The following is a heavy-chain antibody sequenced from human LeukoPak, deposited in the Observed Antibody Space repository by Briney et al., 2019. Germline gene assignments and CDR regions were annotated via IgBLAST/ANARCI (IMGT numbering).Heavy chain of an antibody. V-gene: IGHV4-38-2*02. CDR3: ARDTVFGVQIPGFYGLDL. CDR2: INYSGST. D-gene: IGHD3-3*01. CDR1: GYSISSGYY. Sequence: SETLSLTCTVSGYSISSGYYWGWIRQSPGNGLEWIGTINYSGSTYFNPSLESRVTISVDTSENHFSLKLTSVTAADTAVYYCARDTVFGVQIPGFYGLDLWGQGALVTVSS. J-gene: IGHJ4*02.